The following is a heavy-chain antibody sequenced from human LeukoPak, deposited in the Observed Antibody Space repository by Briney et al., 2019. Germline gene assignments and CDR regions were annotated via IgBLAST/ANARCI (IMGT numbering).Heavy chain of an antibody. CDR1: GFTFRIYA. CDR3: AKNYHDSSGYFSWAFDI. D-gene: IGHD3-22*01. Sequence: QSGGSLRLSCAASGFTFRIYAMTWVRQAPGKGPEWVSGILASGGSTYYADSVKGRFTISRDNSKNTLYLQMNSLRAEDTAVYYCAKNYHDSSGYFSWAFDIWGQGTMVTLS. CDR2: ILASGGST. V-gene: IGHV3-23*01. J-gene: IGHJ3*02.